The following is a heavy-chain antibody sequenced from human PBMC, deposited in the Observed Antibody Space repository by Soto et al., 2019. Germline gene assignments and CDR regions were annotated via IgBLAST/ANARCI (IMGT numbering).Heavy chain of an antibody. D-gene: IGHD3-3*01. CDR2: ISNDESDT. V-gene: IGHV3-30*03. CDR3: VTGHWNYFDY. Sequence: QVQLVESGGGVVQPGWYLRLSCAASGFTFSNNGMHWVRQAPGKGLEWVAFISNDESDTYYVDSVKGRFSISRDNSQNTLYLKMNSLRGEDTAVYSCVTGHWNYFDYWGQGTLVTVSS. J-gene: IGHJ4*02. CDR1: GFTFSNNG.